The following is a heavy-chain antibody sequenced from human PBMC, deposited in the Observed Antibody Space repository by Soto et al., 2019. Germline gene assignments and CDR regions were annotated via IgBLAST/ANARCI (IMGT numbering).Heavy chain of an antibody. CDR1: GFTFTTYT. CDR3: ARGGGCSSTACYYIDV. D-gene: IGHD2-2*01. Sequence: EVQLVESGGGLVKPGGSLRLSCAASGFTFTTYTMNWVRQAPGKGLEWVSSITGSGSHTYYADSVKGRFTISRDNAKNSLYLQMNSLRAEDTAVYYCARGGGCSSTACYYIDVWGKGTTVTVSS. V-gene: IGHV3-21*01. CDR2: ITGSGSHT. J-gene: IGHJ6*03.